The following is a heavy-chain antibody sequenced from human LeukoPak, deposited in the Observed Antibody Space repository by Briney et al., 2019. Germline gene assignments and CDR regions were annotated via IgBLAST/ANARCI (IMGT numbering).Heavy chain of an antibody. Sequence: GGSLRLSCAASGFTFNNYGMHWVRQAPGKGLEWVAVISYDGRNKHYPDSVKGRFTISRDISTDTLWLQMDSLRTDDTAVYYFAKGPLRGTAAAIDYWGQGTLVTVSS. D-gene: IGHD2-2*01. CDR3: AKGPLRGTAAAIDY. V-gene: IGHV3-30*18. J-gene: IGHJ4*02. CDR2: ISYDGRNK. CDR1: GFTFNNYG.